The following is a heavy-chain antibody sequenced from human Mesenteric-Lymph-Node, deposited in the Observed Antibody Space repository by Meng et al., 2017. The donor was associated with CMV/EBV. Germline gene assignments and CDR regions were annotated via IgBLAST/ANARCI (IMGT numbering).Heavy chain of an antibody. D-gene: IGHD2-2*01. CDR2: IYYSGST. CDR1: GGSVSSGSYY. V-gene: IGHV4-61*01. J-gene: IGHJ6*02. CDR3: ARGSVVPAADVPSYYYYGMDV. Sequence: SETLSLTCTVSGGSVSSGSYYWSWIRQPPGKGLEWIGYIYYSGSTNYNPSLKSRVTISVDTSKNQFSLKLSSVTAADTAVYYCARGSVVPAADVPSYYYYGMDVWGQGTTVTVSS.